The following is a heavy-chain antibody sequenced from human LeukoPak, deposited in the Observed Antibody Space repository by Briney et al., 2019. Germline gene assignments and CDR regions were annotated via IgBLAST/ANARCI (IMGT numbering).Heavy chain of an antibody. J-gene: IGHJ4*02. V-gene: IGHV1-69*04. D-gene: IGHD3-10*01. Sequence: SVKVSCKACGGTFSSYAISWVRQAPGQGLEWMGRIIPILGIANYAQKFQGRVTITADKSTSTAYMELSSLRSEDTAVYYCARERAGEYYFDYWGQGTLVTVSS. CDR2: IIPILGIA. CDR3: ARERAGEYYFDY. CDR1: GGTFSSYA.